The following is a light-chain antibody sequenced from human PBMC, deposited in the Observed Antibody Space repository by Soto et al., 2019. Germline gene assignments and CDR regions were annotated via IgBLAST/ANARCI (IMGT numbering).Light chain of an antibody. CDR2: AAS. V-gene: IGKV1-9*01. CDR1: QGISSY. J-gene: IGKJ1*01. CDR3: QHYNSYSEA. Sequence: DIQLTQSPSFLSASVGDRVTLTCQASQGISSYLAWYQQKPGKAPKCLIYAASSLRSGVPSRFSGSGSGTDFTLTISSLKPDDFETYYRQHYNSYSEAFGQGTKVDI.